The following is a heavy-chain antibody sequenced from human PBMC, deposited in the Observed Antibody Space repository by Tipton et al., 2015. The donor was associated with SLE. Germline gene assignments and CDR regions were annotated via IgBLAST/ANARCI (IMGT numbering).Heavy chain of an antibody. CDR2: ISGSGIRT. CDR1: GFTFSNSAMTFNNYG. CDR3: ARLVAPDYFDY. J-gene: IGHJ4*02. D-gene: IGHD2-8*02. Sequence: SLRLSCAASGFTFSNSAMTFNNYGMTWVRQAPGKGLEWVSEISGSGIRTNYVDSVQGRFTITRDNSKNTLYLQMNSLRAEDTAVYYCARLVAPDYFDYWGQGTLVTVSS. V-gene: IGHV3-23*01.